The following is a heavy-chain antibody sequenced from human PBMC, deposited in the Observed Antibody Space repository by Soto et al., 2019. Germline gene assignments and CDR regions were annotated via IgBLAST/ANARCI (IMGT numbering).Heavy chain of an antibody. CDR1: GFTFSNFA. J-gene: IGHJ5*02. CDR3: ARDGLPDDFRSGGYWFDP. D-gene: IGHD3-3*01. Sequence: QVHLVESGGGVVQPGRSLRLSCAASGFTFSNFALHWVHQAPGEGLECVALISHDGRIEKYADSVKGRFTISRDNSKNTLYMQMDSLRLEDTGVYYCARDGLPDDFRSGGYWFDPWGQGTQVTVSS. V-gene: IGHV3-30-3*01. CDR2: ISHDGRIE.